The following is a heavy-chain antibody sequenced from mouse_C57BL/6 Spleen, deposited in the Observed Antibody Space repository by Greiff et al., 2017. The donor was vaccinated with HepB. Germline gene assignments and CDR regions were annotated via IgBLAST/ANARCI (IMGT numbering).Heavy chain of an antibody. J-gene: IGHJ2*01. CDR3: ARFYRGYYLDY. CDR1: GYAFSSYW. Sequence: QVQLKQSGAELVKPGALVKISCKASGYAFSSYWMNWVKQRPGKGLEWIGQIYPGDGDTNYNGKFKGKATLTADKSSSTAYMQLSSLTSEDSAVYFCARFYRGYYLDYWGQGTTLTVSS. CDR2: IYPGDGDT. V-gene: IGHV1-80*01. D-gene: IGHD2-14*01.